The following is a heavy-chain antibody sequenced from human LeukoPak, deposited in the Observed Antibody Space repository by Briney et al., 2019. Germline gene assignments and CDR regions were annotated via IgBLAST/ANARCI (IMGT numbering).Heavy chain of an antibody. CDR1: GGSFSGYY. CDR2: INHSGST. V-gene: IGHV4-34*01. CDR3: ARGVYCSGGSCYLPFDY. Sequence: PSETLSLTCAVYGGSFSGYYWSWIRQPPGKGLEWIGEINHSGSTNYNPSLKSRVTISVDTYKNQFSLKLTSVTATDTAVYYCARGVYCSGGSCYLPFDYWGQGSLATVSS. D-gene: IGHD2-15*01. J-gene: IGHJ4*02.